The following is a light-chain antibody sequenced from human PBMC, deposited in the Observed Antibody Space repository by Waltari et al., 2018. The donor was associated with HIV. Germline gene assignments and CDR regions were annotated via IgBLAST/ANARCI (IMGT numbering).Light chain of an antibody. V-gene: IGKV1-5*03. Sequence: DVLMTQSPSTLSASVGDSVTITCRASQSINTWLAWYQQKPGKAPKLLIYTASTLESGVPSSFSGSGSGTEFTLTISSLQPDDFATYYCQQYSNYPFTFGPGTKVDVK. CDR2: TAS. CDR3: QQYSNYPFT. CDR1: QSINTW. J-gene: IGKJ3*01.